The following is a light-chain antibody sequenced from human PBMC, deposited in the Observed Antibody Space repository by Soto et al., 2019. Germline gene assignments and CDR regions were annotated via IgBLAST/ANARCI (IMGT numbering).Light chain of an antibody. Sequence: VLTQSPGTLSLSPGERATLSCRASQSVSSSSLACYQQKPGQAPRLLIYGASSRATGIPDRFSVSGSGTDFTLTINRLEPEDFAVYYCQQFGSSSWTFGQGTKVEI. CDR1: QSVSSSS. V-gene: IGKV3-20*01. J-gene: IGKJ1*01. CDR3: QQFGSSSWT. CDR2: GAS.